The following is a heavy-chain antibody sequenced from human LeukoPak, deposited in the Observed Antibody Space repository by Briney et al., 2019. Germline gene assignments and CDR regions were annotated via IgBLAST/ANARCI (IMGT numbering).Heavy chain of an antibody. CDR1: GGSISTYY. Sequence: PSETLSLTRTVSGGSISTYYWNWIRQPPGKGLEWIGYFSYSGSTNHNPSLKGRVTISGDTSKNQFSLKLSSVTAADTAFYYCARTYSSSLVFDYWGQGTLVTVSS. CDR2: FSYSGST. J-gene: IGHJ4*02. CDR3: ARTYSSSLVFDY. V-gene: IGHV4-59*01. D-gene: IGHD6-6*01.